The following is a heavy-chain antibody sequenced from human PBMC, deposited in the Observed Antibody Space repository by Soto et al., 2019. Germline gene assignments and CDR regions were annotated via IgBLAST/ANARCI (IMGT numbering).Heavy chain of an antibody. J-gene: IGHJ6*02. V-gene: IGHV1-69*12. CDR3: ARVEAVAGLYNYHGLDV. CDR2: IVPIFGTT. CDR1: GGTFSNYA. D-gene: IGHD6-19*01. Sequence: QVQLVQSGAEVKKPGSSVKVSCKVSGGTFSNYAIDWVRLAPGHGLEWIGGIVPIFGTTYYTQKLQGRATIIADDSTTTAYLEMSSLRSEDTAIYYCARVEAVAGLYNYHGLDVWGQGTAVTVSS.